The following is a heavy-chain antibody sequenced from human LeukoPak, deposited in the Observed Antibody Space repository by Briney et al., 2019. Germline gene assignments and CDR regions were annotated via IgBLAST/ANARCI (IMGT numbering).Heavy chain of an antibody. V-gene: IGHV1-69*04. CDR2: IIPILGIA. CDR3: ALGGGDYVSVDY. CDR1: GGTFSSYA. D-gene: IGHD4-17*01. Sequence: EASVKVSCKASGGTFSSYAISWVRQAPGQGLEWMGRIIPILGIANYAQKFQGRVTITTDESTSTAYMELSSLRSEDTAVYYCALGGGDYVSVDYWGQGTLVTVSS. J-gene: IGHJ4*02.